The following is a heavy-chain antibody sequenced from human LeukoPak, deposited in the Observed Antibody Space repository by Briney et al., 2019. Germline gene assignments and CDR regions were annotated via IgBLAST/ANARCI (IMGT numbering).Heavy chain of an antibody. V-gene: IGHV3-21*01. D-gene: IGHD1-26*01. J-gene: IGHJ4*02. CDR2: ISSSSSYI. CDR1: GFTFGSYS. CDR3: ARVPSGSRSY. Sequence: GGSLRLSCAASGFTFGSYSMNWVRQAPGKGLEWVSSISSSSSYIYYADSVKGRFTISRDNAKNSLYLQMNSLRAEDTAVYYCARVPSGSRSYWGQGTLVTVSS.